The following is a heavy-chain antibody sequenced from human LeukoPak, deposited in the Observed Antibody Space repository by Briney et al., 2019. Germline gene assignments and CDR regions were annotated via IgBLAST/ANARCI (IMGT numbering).Heavy chain of an antibody. J-gene: IGHJ4*02. Sequence: RGSLRLSCAASGFTFSSYAMSWVRQAPGKGLEWVSAISGSGGSTYYADSVKGRFTISRDNSKNTLYLQMNSLRAEDTAVYYCAKANEGLRYFDWLSFFDYWGQGTLVTVSS. V-gene: IGHV3-23*01. CDR1: GFTFSSYA. D-gene: IGHD3-9*01. CDR2: ISGSGGST. CDR3: AKANEGLRYFDWLSFFDY.